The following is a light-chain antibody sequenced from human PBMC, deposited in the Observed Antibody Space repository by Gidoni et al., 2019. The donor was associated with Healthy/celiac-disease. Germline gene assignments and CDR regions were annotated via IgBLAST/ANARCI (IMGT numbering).Light chain of an antibody. CDR1: QSISSY. CDR3: QQSYSTPRWT. Sequence: DIQMTQSPSSLSASVGDRVTITYRASQSISSYLNWYQQKQGKAPKLLIYAASSLQSGVPSRFSGSGSGTDFTLTISSLQPEDFATYYCQQSYSTPRWTFGQGTKVEIK. J-gene: IGKJ1*01. V-gene: IGKV1-39*01. CDR2: AAS.